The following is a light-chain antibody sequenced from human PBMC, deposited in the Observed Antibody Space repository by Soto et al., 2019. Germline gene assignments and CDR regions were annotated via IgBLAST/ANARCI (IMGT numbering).Light chain of an antibody. Sequence: DIQMAQSPSSLSASVGDRVSITCQASHDISNYLNWYQQKPGKAPKVLIYGASNLETGVPSRFSGSGSGTDFTLTISSLQPEDFATYVCQQYDDLPITFGLGTRLEIK. V-gene: IGKV1-33*01. CDR2: GAS. J-gene: IGKJ5*01. CDR3: QQYDDLPIT. CDR1: HDISNY.